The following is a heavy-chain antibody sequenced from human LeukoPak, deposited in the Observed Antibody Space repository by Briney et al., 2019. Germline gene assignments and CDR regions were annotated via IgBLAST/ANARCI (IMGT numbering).Heavy chain of an antibody. CDR1: ADSISIAY. Sequence: SQTLSLTCTVSADSISIAYWRWIRQPPGKRREWIGYIYYIGTTNSNPSLKSRVTISVDTSKNQFSLNLTSVTAADTAEYCCAREQTAAGRIDPWRQGILVTVSS. CDR2: IYYIGTT. D-gene: IGHD6-13*01. CDR3: AREQTAAGRIDP. J-gene: IGHJ5*02. V-gene: IGHV4-59*01.